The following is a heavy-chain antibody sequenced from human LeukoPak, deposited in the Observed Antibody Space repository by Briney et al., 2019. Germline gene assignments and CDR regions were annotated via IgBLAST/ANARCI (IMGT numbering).Heavy chain of an antibody. CDR1: GFTFSSYC. CDR2: IKQDGSEK. Sequence: PGGSLRLSCAASGFTFSSYCMSWVRQAPGKGLEWVANIKQDGSEKYYVDSVKGRFTISRDNAKNSLYLQMNSLRAEDTAVYYCARDSQGDDYFLVSTYWGQGTLVTVSS. D-gene: IGHD5-12*01. V-gene: IGHV3-7*01. J-gene: IGHJ4*02. CDR3: ARDSQGDDYFLVSTY.